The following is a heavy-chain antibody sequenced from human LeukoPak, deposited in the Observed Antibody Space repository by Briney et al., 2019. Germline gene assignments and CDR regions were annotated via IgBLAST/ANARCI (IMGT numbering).Heavy chain of an antibody. D-gene: IGHD3-10*01. CDR2: ISGIRNST. V-gene: IGHV3-23*01. Sequence: PGGSQRLSCAASGFTFSNYAMSWVRQAPGKGLEWVSTISGIRNSTYYADSVKGRFTISRDNSKNTLYLQMNNLRAEDTAVFYCAKDSETYYSDYWGQGTLVTVSS. CDR3: AKDSETYYSDY. J-gene: IGHJ4*02. CDR1: GFTFSNYA.